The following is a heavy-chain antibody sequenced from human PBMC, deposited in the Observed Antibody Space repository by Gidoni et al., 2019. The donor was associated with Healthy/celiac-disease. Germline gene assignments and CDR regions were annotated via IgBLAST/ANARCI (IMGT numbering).Heavy chain of an antibody. CDR1: GFTFDDYA. CDR3: AKVGKMATIIGSEYFQH. V-gene: IGHV3-9*01. CDR2: ISWNSGSI. J-gene: IGHJ1*01. D-gene: IGHD5-12*01. Sequence: EVQLVESGGGLVQPGRSLRLSCAASGFTFDDYAMHWVRQAPGKGLDWVSGISWNSGSIGYADSVKGRFTISRDNAKNSLYLQMNSLRAEDTALYYCAKVGKMATIIGSEYFQHWGQGTLVTVSS.